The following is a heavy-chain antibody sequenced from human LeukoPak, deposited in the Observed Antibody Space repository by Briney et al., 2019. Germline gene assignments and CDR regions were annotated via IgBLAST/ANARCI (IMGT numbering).Heavy chain of an antibody. CDR3: ARVGGRGLFLAY. J-gene: IGHJ4*02. CDR1: GFTFSSYA. D-gene: IGHD3-16*01. V-gene: IGHV3-30*01. CDR2: ISYDGSNK. Sequence: GGSLRLSCAASGFTFSSYAMHWVRQAPGKGLEWVAVISYDGSNKYYADSAKGRFTISRDNSKNTLYLQMNSLRAEDTAVYYCARVGGRGLFLAYWGQGTLVTVSS.